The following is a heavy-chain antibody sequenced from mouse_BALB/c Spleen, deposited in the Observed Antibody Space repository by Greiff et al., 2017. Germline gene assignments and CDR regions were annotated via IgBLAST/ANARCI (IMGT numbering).Heavy chain of an antibody. CDR1: GFTFSSYA. CDR2: ISSGGST. J-gene: IGHJ3*01. V-gene: IGHV5-6-5*01. D-gene: IGHD1-2*01. Sequence: EVHLVESGGGLVKPGGSLKLSCAASGFTFSSYAMSWVRQTPEKRLEWVASISSGGSTYYPDSVKGRFTISRDNARNILYLQMSSLRSEDTAMYYCARGRDGRGFAYWGQGTLVTVSA. CDR3: ARGRDGRGFAY.